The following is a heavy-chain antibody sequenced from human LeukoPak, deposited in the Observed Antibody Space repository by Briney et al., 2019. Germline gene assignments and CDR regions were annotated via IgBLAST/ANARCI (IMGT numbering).Heavy chain of an antibody. V-gene: IGHV3-9*01. D-gene: IGHD1-26*01. J-gene: IGHJ5*02. Sequence: PGGSLRLSCAASGFTFDDYAMHWVRQAPGKGLEWVSGISWNSGSIGYADSVKGRFTISRDNAKNSLYLQMNSLRAEDTALYYCAKDRVGAWTGGWFGPWGQGTLVTVSS. CDR1: GFTFDDYA. CDR2: ISWNSGSI. CDR3: AKDRVGAWTGGWFGP.